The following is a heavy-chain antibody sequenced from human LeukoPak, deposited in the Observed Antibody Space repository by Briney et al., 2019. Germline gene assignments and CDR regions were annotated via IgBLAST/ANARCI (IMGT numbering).Heavy chain of an antibody. D-gene: IGHD3-10*02. Sequence: PSETLSLTCSVFADSMNNYYWTWIRQPPGKRLEWVGNMHPGGTTKFHPSLEGRVTMSIDTSNKQFSLRLRSVTAADTATYYCAMTGSLFGRFLDHWGPGALVIVSS. CDR1: ADSMNNYY. CDR3: AMTGSLFGRFLDH. J-gene: IGHJ4*02. V-gene: IGHV4-59*01. CDR2: MHPGGTT.